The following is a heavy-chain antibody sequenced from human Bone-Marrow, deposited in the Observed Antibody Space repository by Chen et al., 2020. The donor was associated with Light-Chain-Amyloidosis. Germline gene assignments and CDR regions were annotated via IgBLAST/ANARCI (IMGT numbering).Heavy chain of an antibody. CDR1: GFTFSSYW. D-gene: IGHD3-10*01. J-gene: IGHJ6*03. CDR3: AREGRYITMVRGVIRYYYYMDV. Sequence: EVQLVESGGGLVQPGGSLRLSCAASGFTFSSYWMSWVRPAPGKGLEWVANIKQDGSEKYYVDSVKGRFTISRDNAKNSLYLQMNSLRAEDTAVYYCAREGRYITMVRGVIRYYYYMDVWGKGTTVTVSS. CDR2: IKQDGSEK. V-gene: IGHV3-7*01.